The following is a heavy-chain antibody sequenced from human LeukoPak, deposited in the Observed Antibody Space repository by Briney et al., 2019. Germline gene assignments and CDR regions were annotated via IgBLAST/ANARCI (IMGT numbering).Heavy chain of an antibody. CDR1: GFTFSSYG. CDR2: IWYDGSNK. J-gene: IGHJ6*02. V-gene: IGHV3-33*01. CDR3: ARGGYDRAYYYYGMDV. Sequence: GGSLRLSCAASGFTFSSYGMRWVRQAPGKGLEWVAVIWYDGSNKYYADSVKGRFTISRDNAKNSLYLQMNSLRDEDTAVYYCARGGYDRAYYYYGMDVWGQGTTVTVSS. D-gene: IGHD5-18*01.